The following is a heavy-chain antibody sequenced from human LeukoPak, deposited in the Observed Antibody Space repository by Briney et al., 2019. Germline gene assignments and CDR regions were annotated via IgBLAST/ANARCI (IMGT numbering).Heavy chain of an antibody. D-gene: IGHD2-8*01. Sequence: ASVKVSCKASGYTFTSYGISWVRQAPGQGLEWMGGIIPIFGTANYAQKFQGRVTITADKSTSTAYMELSSLRSEDTAVYYCASSLIGSADDYWGQGTLVTVSS. J-gene: IGHJ4*02. CDR1: GYTFTSYG. CDR2: IIPIFGTA. CDR3: ASSLIGSADDY. V-gene: IGHV1-69*06.